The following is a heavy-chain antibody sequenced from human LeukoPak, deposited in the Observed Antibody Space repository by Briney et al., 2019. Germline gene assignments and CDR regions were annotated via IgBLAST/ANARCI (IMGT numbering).Heavy chain of an antibody. CDR2: ISNSGSNT. V-gene: IGHV3-23*01. CDR1: GFSLSSFQ. CDR3: ATTKSARRYFDY. Sequence: GGSLRLSCAASGFSLSSFQMNWVRQAPGKGLEWVSAISNSGSNTYYGDSVRGRFTISRDKSKNTLYLQMNTLRAEDTAVYYCATTKSARRYFDYWGQGTLVTVSS. D-gene: IGHD1-1*01. J-gene: IGHJ4*02.